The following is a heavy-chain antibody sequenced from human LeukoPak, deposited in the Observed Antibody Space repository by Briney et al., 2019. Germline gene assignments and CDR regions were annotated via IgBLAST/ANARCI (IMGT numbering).Heavy chain of an antibody. CDR2: IIPIFGTA. CDR3: ARGLQLERNNWFDP. V-gene: IGHV1-69*13. CDR1: GGTFSSYA. D-gene: IGHD1-1*01. Sequence: SVKVSCKASGGTFSSYAISWVRQAPGQGLEWMGGIIPIFGTANYAQKFQGRVTITADESTSTAYMKLSSLRSEDTAVYYCARGLQLERNNWFDPWGQGTLVTVSS. J-gene: IGHJ5*02.